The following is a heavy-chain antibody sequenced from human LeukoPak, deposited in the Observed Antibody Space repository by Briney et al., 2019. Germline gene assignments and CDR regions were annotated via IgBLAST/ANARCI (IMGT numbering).Heavy chain of an antibody. CDR2: MNPNSGNT. J-gene: IGHJ4*02. V-gene: IGHV1-8*01. D-gene: IGHD3-3*01. Sequence: ASVKVSCKASGYTFTGYDINWVRQATGQGLEWMGWMNPNSGNTGYAQKFQGRVTMTRNTSISTAYMELSSLRSEDTAVYYCARAIFGVVISGYWGQGTLVTVSS. CDR3: ARAIFGVVISGY. CDR1: GYTFTGYD.